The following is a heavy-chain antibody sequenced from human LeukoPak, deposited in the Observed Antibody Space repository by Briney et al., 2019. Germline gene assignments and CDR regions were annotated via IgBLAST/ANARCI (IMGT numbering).Heavy chain of an antibody. Sequence: SETLSLTCTVSGGSVSSGSYHWSWIRQPPGKGLEYIGYIYYSGSTNYNPSLKSRVTISVDTSKNQFSLKLSSVTAADTAVYYCARVGTYYYDSSGYTHLVRDYYYGMDVWGQGTTVTVSS. V-gene: IGHV4-61*01. J-gene: IGHJ6*02. CDR1: GGSVSSGSYH. CDR3: ARVGTYYYDSSGYTHLVRDYYYGMDV. D-gene: IGHD3-22*01. CDR2: IYYSGST.